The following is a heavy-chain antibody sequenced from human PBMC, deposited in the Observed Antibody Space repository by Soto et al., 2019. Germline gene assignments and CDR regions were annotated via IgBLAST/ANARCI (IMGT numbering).Heavy chain of an antibody. CDR2: IYSGGST. CDR1: GFTVSSNY. Sequence: EVPLVESGGGLIQPGGSLRLSCAASGFTVSSNYMSWVRQAPGKGLEWVSVIYSGGSTYYADSVKGRFTISRDNSKNTLYLQMNSLRAEDTAVYYCARDRKHYYYYGMDVWGQGTTVTVSS. J-gene: IGHJ6*02. V-gene: IGHV3-53*01. CDR3: ARDRKHYYYYGMDV.